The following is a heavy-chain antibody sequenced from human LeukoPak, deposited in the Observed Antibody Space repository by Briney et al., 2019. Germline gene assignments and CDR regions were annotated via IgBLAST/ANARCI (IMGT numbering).Heavy chain of an antibody. CDR1: GGTFSSYA. J-gene: IGHJ6*02. V-gene: IGHV1-69*04. CDR3: ASGDYYDSSHYGMDV. Sequence: ASVTVSCKASGGTFSSYAISWVRQASGQGLEWMGRIIPILGIANYAQKFQGRVTITADKSTSTAYMELSSLRSEDTAVYYCASGDYYDSSHYGMDVWGQGTTVTVSS. CDR2: IIPILGIA. D-gene: IGHD3-22*01.